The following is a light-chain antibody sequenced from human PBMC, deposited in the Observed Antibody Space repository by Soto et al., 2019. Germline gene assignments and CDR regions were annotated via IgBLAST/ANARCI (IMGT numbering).Light chain of an antibody. CDR2: EVS. CDR3: SSYASSSTLV. CDR1: SSDIGSYHY. Sequence: QSALTQPASVSGSPGQSIAISCTGTSSDIGSYHYVSWYQHHPGKAPKLIIYEVSNRPSGVSDRFSGSKSGNTASLTISGLQAEDEDDYYCSSYASSSTLVFGGGTQLTVL. J-gene: IGLJ7*01. V-gene: IGLV2-14*01.